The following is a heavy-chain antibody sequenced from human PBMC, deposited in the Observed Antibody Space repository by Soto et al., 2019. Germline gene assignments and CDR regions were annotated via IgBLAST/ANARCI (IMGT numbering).Heavy chain of an antibody. CDR2: ISSSSSYI. CDR3: ARDSELEVTTGNYYYGMDV. J-gene: IGHJ6*02. CDR1: GLTFSRYR. Sequence: XGSLSLLSAASGLTFSRYRTNWVGQAPGKGLEWVSSISSSSSYIYYAASVKGRFTISRDNAKNSLYLQMNSLRAEDTAVYYCARDSELEVTTGNYYYGMDVWGQGTTVTVSS. D-gene: IGHD4-4*01. V-gene: IGHV3-21*01.